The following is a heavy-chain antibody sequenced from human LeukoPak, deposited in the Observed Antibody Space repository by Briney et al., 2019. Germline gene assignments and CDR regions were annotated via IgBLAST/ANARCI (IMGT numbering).Heavy chain of an antibody. V-gene: IGHV3-23*01. D-gene: IGHD6-19*01. Sequence: GGSLTLSCVASLFTFISYAMSWVRPAPGKGVEWVSAISGSGGSTYYADSVKGRFTISRDNSKNTLYLQMNSLRAEDTAVYYCAKRGSGRGGFDYWGQGTLVTVSS. CDR3: AKRGSGRGGFDY. J-gene: IGHJ4*02. CDR1: LFTFISYA. CDR2: ISGSGGST.